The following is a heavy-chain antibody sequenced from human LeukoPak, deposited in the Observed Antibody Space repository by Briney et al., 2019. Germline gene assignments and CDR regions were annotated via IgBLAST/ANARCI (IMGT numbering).Heavy chain of an antibody. V-gene: IGHV3-30*03. J-gene: IGHJ4*02. Sequence: GGSLRLSCAASGFTFSSYGMTWVRQAPGKGLEWVACIQYDASNKYYADSMKGRFTISRDNSKNTVYLQMNRLRAEDTAVYYCARLVDYDSSGYYYYFDYWGQGTLVTVSS. D-gene: IGHD3-22*01. CDR2: IQYDASNK. CDR1: GFTFSSYG. CDR3: ARLVDYDSSGYYYYFDY.